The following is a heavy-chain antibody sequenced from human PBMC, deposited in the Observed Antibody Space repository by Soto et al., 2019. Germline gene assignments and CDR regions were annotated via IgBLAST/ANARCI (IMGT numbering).Heavy chain of an antibody. CDR3: AKADTGWFAP. V-gene: IGHV3-23*01. J-gene: IGHJ5*02. CDR2: ITGSSGST. Sequence: EEQLLESGGDLVQPGGSLRLSCAASGFTFGQFVMTWVRQAPGKGLEWVSTITGSSGSTTYTESVKCRFTISRDNSKNSLYLQMNNLRADDTAIYYCAKADTGWFAPWGRGTLVTVSS. CDR1: GFTFGQFV. D-gene: IGHD3-10*01.